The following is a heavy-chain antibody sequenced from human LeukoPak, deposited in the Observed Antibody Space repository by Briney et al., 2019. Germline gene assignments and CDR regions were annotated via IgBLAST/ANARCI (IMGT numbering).Heavy chain of an antibody. J-gene: IGHJ5*02. CDR1: GFTFTSYA. V-gene: IGHV3-23*01. Sequence: GGSLRLSCAASGFTFTSYAMTWVRQAPGKGLEWVSAISGSGGSTYYADSVKGRFTISRDNSKNTLYLQMNSLRAEDTAVYYCAKEYYYGSGSPLGQGTLVTVSS. CDR3: AKEYYYGSGSP. CDR2: ISGSGGST. D-gene: IGHD3-10*01.